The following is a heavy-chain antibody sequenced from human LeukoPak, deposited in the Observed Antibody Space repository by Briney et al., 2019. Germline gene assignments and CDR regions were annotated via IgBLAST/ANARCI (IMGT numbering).Heavy chain of an antibody. V-gene: IGHV4-39*02. D-gene: IGHD3-10*01. CDR1: GGSISSSSYY. CDR2: IYYSGST. Sequence: PSETLSLICTVSGGSISSSSYYWGWIRQPPGKGLEWIGSIYYSGSTYYNPPLKSRVTISVDTSKNQFSLKLSSVTAAGTAVYYCARDVLLWFGEFTNWGQGTLVTVSS. CDR3: ARDVLLWFGEFTN. J-gene: IGHJ4*02.